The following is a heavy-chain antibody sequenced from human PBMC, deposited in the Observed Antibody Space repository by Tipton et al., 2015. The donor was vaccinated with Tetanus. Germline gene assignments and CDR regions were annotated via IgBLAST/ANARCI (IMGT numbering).Heavy chain of an antibody. CDR1: GYTFTNFG. D-gene: IGHD6-13*01. V-gene: IGHV1-18*01. CDR2: ISAYNGNT. Sequence: QLVQSGAEVKKPGASVKVSCKASGYTFTNFGISWVRQAPGQGLEWMGWISAYNGNTNYAQKLQGRVTMTTDTSTSTAYMELRSLRPDDTAVYYCARVPPRAAAGITSDWGQGPLVTVSS. CDR3: ARVPPRAAAGITSD. J-gene: IGHJ4*02.